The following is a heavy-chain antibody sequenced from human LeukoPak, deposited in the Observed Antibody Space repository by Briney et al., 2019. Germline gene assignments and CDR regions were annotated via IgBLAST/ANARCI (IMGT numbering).Heavy chain of an antibody. CDR2: IYYSGST. D-gene: IGHD6-13*01. J-gene: IGHJ4*02. CDR3: ARVYAPYSSNHFDY. CDR1: GGSISSYY. V-gene: IGHV4-59*01. Sequence: PSETLSLTCTVSGGSISSYYWSWIRQPPGKGLEWIGYIYYSGSTNYNPSLKSRVTISVGTSKNQFSLKLSSVTAADTAVYYCARVYAPYSSNHFDYWGPGTLVTVSS.